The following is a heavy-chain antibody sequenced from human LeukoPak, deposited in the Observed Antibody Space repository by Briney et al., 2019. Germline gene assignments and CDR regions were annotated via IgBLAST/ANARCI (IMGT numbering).Heavy chain of an antibody. CDR2: IYYSGST. Sequence: TSETLSLTCTVSGGSISSSSYYWGWTRQPPRKGLVWIGSIYYSGSTSYNPSLKSRVTISVDTSKNQCSLKLSSVTAADTAVYYCARRYSSSWYSETDYWGQGTLVTVSS. V-gene: IGHV4-39*01. CDR3: ARRYSSSWYSETDY. CDR1: GGSISSSSYY. D-gene: IGHD6-13*01. J-gene: IGHJ4*02.